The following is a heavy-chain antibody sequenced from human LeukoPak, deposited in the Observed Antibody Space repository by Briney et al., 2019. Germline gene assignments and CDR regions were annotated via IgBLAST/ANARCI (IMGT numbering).Heavy chain of an antibody. CDR1: GYTFTGYY. V-gene: IGHV1-2*02. CDR3: ARDRDQWLPERCDY. CDR2: INPNSCGT. D-gene: IGHD6-19*01. Sequence: ASEKVSCKASGYTFTGYYMHWVRQAPGQGLEWMGWINPNSCGTNYAQRFQGRVTMTRDTSISTAYMELSRLRSDDTAVYYCARDRDQWLPERCDYWGQGTLVTVPP. J-gene: IGHJ4*02.